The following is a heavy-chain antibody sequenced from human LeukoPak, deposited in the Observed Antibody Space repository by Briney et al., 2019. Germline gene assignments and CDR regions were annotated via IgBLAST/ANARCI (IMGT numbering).Heavy chain of an antibody. J-gene: IGHJ6*03. CDR2: ISASGGST. CDR3: ARSNDFWSGPLRNYYYYMDV. V-gene: IGHV3-23*01. D-gene: IGHD3-3*01. CDR1: EFTFNNYA. Sequence: GGSLRLSCAASEFTFNNYAMSWFRQAPGKGLEWVSVISASGGSTHYADSVKGWFTISRDNSKNTLYLQMNSLRPEDTAIYYCARSNDFWSGPLRNYYYYMDVWGKGTTVTVSS.